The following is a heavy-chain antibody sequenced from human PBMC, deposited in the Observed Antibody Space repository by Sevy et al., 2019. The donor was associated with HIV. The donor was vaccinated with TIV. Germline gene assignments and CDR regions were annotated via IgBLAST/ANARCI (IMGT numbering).Heavy chain of an antibody. J-gene: IGHJ4*02. V-gene: IGHV3-13*05. CDR2: IGTAGDP. CDR3: ARGIRNYYDSTTPRGFDY. Sequence: GGPLRLSCAASGFTFSSYDMHWVRQATGKGLEWVSAIGTAGDPYYPGSVKGRFTISRENAKNSLYLQMNSLRAGDTAVYYCARGIRNYYDSTTPRGFDYWGQGTLVTVSS. CDR1: GFTFSSYD. D-gene: IGHD3-22*01.